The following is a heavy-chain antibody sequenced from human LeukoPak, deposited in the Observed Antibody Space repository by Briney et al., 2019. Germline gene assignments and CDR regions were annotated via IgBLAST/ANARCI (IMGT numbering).Heavy chain of an antibody. CDR1: GGTFSSYA. D-gene: IGHD6-13*01. V-gene: IGHV1-69*01. Sequence: SVKVSCKASGGTFSSYAISWVRQAPGQGLEWMGGIIPIFGTANYAQKFQGRVTITADESTSTAYMELSSLRSEDTAVYYCARGTQTQSYSSSWYRRKYNWFDPWGQGTLVTVSS. CDR2: IIPIFGTA. CDR3: ARGTQTQSYSSSWYRRKYNWFDP. J-gene: IGHJ5*02.